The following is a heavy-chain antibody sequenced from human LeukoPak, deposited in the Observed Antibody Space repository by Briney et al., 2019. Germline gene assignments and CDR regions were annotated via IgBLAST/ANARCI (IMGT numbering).Heavy chain of an antibody. CDR2: ISGSGGST. D-gene: IGHD3-22*01. CDR3: AKDRERYYDSSGYDY. Sequence: PGGSLRLSCAASGFTFSSYAMSWVRQAPGKGLEWVSAISGSGGSTYYADSVKGRFTISRDNSKNTLYLQMNSLRAEDTAVYYCAKDRERYYDSSGYDYWGQGTLVTVSS. V-gene: IGHV3-23*01. J-gene: IGHJ4*02. CDR1: GFTFSSYA.